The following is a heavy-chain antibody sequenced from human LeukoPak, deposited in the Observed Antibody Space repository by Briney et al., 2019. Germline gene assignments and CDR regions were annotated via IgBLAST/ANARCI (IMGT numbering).Heavy chain of an antibody. CDR3: AREVVAGDNCFDH. D-gene: IGHD2-2*01. J-gene: IGHJ5*02. CDR1: GYTFTDYY. V-gene: IGHV1-2*02. Sequence: GASVKVSCKASGYTFTDYYMHWVRRAPGQGLEWMGWIKPNSGGTKYAQKFQGRVTMTRDTSIRTAYMELSRLRSDDTAVYYWAREVVAGDNCFDHWGQGTLVTVSS. CDR2: IKPNSGGT.